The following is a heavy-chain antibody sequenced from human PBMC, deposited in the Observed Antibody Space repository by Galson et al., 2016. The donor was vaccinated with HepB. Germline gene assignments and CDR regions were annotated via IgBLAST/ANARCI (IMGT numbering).Heavy chain of an antibody. CDR3: ARGGPSPVAHFDY. CDR2: ITSSSSYI. J-gene: IGHJ4*02. V-gene: IGHV3-21*01. D-gene: IGHD6-19*01. Sequence: SLRLSGAASGFTFSGYSMIWVRQAPGKGLAWVSSITSSSSYIYYADSVKGRFTISRDNAKNSLYLQMTSLRAEDTAVYYCARGGPSPVAHFDYWGQGTLVTVSS. CDR1: GFTFSGYS.